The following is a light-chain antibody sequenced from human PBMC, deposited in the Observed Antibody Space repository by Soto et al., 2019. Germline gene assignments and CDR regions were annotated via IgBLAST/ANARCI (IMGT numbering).Light chain of an antibody. CDR1: SSDVGAYNF. CDR3: SACTVGRTYG. V-gene: IGLV2-14*03. J-gene: IGLJ1*01. Sequence: QSALTQPASVSGSPGQSITISCTGTSSDVGAYNFVSWHQQHPGKALKLMIYNVYDRTTGISYRFSGSKSGNTASLTISGLQCEDEADYCCSACTVGRTYGFGTGSKLAVL. CDR2: NVY.